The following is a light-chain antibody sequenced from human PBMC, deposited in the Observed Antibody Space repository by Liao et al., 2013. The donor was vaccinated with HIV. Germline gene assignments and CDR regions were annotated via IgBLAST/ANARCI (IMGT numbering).Light chain of an antibody. CDR2: KDS. CDR3: QTWDRTTYV. V-gene: IGLV3-25*02. CDR1: ALPKQY. Sequence: SYELTQPPSVSVSPGQTARITCSGDALPKQYAYWYQQKPGQAPVLVISKDSERPSGIPERFSGSNSGNTATLTISGTQAIDEADYYCQTWDRTTYVFGTGTKVTVL. J-gene: IGLJ1*01.